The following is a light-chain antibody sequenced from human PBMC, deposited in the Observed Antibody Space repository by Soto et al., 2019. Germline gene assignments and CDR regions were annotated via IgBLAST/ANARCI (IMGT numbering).Light chain of an antibody. V-gene: IGKV1-9*01. Sequence: IQLTQSPSSLSASVGDRVTITCRASQGVRSYLAWFQQRPGKAPKLLIFGASTLQNGVPARFSGGGFGTEFTLTITSLQPEDFAVYYCQQRSNWPRFTFGPGTKVDIK. CDR3: QQRSNWPRFT. CDR2: GAS. CDR1: QGVRSY. J-gene: IGKJ3*01.